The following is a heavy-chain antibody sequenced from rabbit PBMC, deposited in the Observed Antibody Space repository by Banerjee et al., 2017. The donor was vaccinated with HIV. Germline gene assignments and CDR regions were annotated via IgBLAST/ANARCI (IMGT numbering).Heavy chain of an antibody. D-gene: IGHD1-1*01. CDR2: IYTSSGST. Sequence: QSLEESGGDLVKPGASLTLTCTASGFSFSSSYYMCWVRQAPGKGLEWIACIYTSSGSTYYASWVKSRFTISRSTSLNTVDLKMTSLTAADTATYFCARHDTTTYYAFNLWGPGTLV. V-gene: IGHV1S43*01. CDR1: GFSFSSSYY. J-gene: IGHJ4*01. CDR3: ARHDTTTYYAFNL.